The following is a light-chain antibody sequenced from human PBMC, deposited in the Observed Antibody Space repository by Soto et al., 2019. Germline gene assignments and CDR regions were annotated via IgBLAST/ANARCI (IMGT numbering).Light chain of an antibody. CDR3: QQYNNWTSWT. V-gene: IGKV3-15*01. CDR1: QSVSSY. Sequence: EKVMTQSPATLSMSPGERATLSCRASQSVSSYLAWYQQKPGQAPRLLIYGASTRATGTPARFSGSGSGTEFTLTISSLQSEDFAVYYCQQYNNWTSWTFGQGTKVEIK. CDR2: GAS. J-gene: IGKJ1*01.